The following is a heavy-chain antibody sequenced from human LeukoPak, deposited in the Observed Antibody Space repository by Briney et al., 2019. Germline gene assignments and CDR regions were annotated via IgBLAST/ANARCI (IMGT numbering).Heavy chain of an antibody. Sequence: SETLSLTCTVSGYSISSGYYWGWIRQPPGKGLEWIGSIYHSGSTYYNPSLKSRVTISVDTSKNQFSLKLSSVTAADTAVYYCARVKQLVLDYWGQGTLVTVSS. CDR3: ARVKQLVLDY. CDR1: GYSISSGYY. J-gene: IGHJ4*02. V-gene: IGHV4-38-2*02. D-gene: IGHD6-6*01. CDR2: IYHSGST.